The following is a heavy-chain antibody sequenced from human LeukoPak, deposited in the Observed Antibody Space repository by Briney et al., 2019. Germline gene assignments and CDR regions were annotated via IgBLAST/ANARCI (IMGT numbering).Heavy chain of an antibody. CDR2: INHSGST. V-gene: IGHV4-34*01. D-gene: IGHD6-19*01. CDR1: GGSFSGYY. Sequence: SETLSLTCAVYGGSFSGYYWSWIRQPPGKGPEWIGEINHSGSTNYNPSLKSRVTISVDTSKNQFSLKLSSVTAADTAMYYCARGRSVAGPTGRAFDIWGQGTMVTVSS. J-gene: IGHJ3*02. CDR3: ARGRSVAGPTGRAFDI.